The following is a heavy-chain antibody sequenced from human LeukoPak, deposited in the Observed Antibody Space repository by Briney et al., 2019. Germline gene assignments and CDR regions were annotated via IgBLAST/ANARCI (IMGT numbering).Heavy chain of an antibody. CDR1: GFTFSSYA. J-gene: IGHJ4*02. V-gene: IGHV3-23*01. D-gene: IGHD3-22*01. CDR2: ISGSGGST. CDR3: AKIPENYYDSSGYPPSIHNYFDY. Sequence: GGSLRLSCAASGFTFSSYAMSWVRQAPGKGLEWVSAISGSGGSTYYADSVKGRFTISRDNSKNTLYLQMNSLRAEDTAVYYCAKIPENYYDSSGYPPSIHNYFDYWGQGTLVTVSS.